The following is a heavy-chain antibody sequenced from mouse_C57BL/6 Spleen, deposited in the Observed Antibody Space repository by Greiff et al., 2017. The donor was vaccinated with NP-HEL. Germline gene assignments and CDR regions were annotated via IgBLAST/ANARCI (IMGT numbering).Heavy chain of an antibody. CDR3: ARYQFITSGNYFDY. D-gene: IGHD1-1*01. Sequence: EVQLQESGPGLVKPSQSLSLTCSVTGYSITSGYYWNWIRQFPGNKLEWMGYISYDGSNNYNPSLKNRISITRDTSKNQFFLKLNSVTTEDTATYYCARYQFITSGNYFDYWGQGTTLTVSS. CDR2: ISYDGSN. J-gene: IGHJ2*01. V-gene: IGHV3-6*01. CDR1: GYSITSGYY.